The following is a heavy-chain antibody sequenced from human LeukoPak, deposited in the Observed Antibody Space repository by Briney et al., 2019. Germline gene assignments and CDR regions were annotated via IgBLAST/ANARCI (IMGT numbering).Heavy chain of an antibody. V-gene: IGHV1-24*01. CDR3: ATRNPVRSYPHSYFDL. CDR2: FDPEDGET. J-gene: IGHJ2*01. Sequence: ASVKVSCKVSGYTLTELSMHWVRQAPGKGLEWMGGFDPEDGETIYAQKFQGRVTMTEDTPTDTAYLELSSLRSEDTAVHYCATRNPVRSYPHSYFDLWGRGTLATVSS. D-gene: IGHD4-17*01. CDR1: GYTLTELS.